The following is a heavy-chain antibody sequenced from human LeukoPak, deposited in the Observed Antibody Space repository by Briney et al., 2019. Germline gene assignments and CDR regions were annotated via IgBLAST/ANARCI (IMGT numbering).Heavy chain of an antibody. J-gene: IGHJ4*02. V-gene: IGHV3-30-3*01. CDR2: ISHDRSNN. CDR3: ARDLSGSYMSDY. CDR1: GFTFSNYA. Sequence: GGSLRLSCAASGFTFSNYAMHWARQAPGKGLEWVAFISHDRSNNCHADSVKGRFTIPRDNSKNTLYLQMNSLTDEDTAVYYCARDLSGSYMSDYWGQGTLVTVSS. D-gene: IGHD3-10*01.